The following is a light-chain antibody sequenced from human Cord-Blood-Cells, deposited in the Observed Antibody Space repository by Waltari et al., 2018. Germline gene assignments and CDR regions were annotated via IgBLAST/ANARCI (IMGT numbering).Light chain of an antibody. CDR3: QQSYSTPRT. V-gene: IGKV1-39*01. Sequence: DIQMTPSPSSLSASVGDRVTITCRASQSISSYLNWYQQKPGKAPKLLIYAASSLQSGVPSRFSGRGSGTDCTLTISSLQPEDFATYYCQQSYSTPRTFGQGTKVEIK. CDR2: AAS. J-gene: IGKJ1*01. CDR1: QSISSY.